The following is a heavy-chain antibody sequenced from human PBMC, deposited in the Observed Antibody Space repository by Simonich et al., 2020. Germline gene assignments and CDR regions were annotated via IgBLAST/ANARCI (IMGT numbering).Heavy chain of an antibody. Sequence: QVQLVQSGAEVKKPGASVKVSCKAAGYTYTGYYRHWVRQAPGQVLEWMGWINPNSGGTNYAQKVQGRVTMTRDTSISTAYMELSRLRSDDTAVYYCARDRAARYYYYYYMDVWGKGTTVTVSS. CDR2: INPNSGGT. CDR1: GYTYTGYY. CDR3: ARDRAARYYYYYYMDV. V-gene: IGHV1-2*02. D-gene: IGHD6-6*01. J-gene: IGHJ6*03.